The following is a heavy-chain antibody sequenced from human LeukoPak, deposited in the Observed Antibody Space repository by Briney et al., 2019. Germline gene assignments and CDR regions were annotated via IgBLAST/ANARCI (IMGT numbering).Heavy chain of an antibody. D-gene: IGHD3-10*02. Sequence: PGGSLRLSCAASGFTFDHYAMHWVRQAPGRGLEWVSRISGDSGSIYYADSVKGRFTISRDNSKNSVYLQMNSLRVEDTALYYCARVFPNYGMDVWGQGTTVTVSS. CDR2: ISGDSGSI. V-gene: IGHV3-43*02. CDR1: GFTFDHYA. J-gene: IGHJ6*02. CDR3: ARVFPNYGMDV.